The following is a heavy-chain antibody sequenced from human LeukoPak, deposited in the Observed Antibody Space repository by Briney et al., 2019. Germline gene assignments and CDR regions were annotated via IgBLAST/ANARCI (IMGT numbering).Heavy chain of an antibody. CDR1: GYTLTELS. J-gene: IGHJ4*02. CDR3: ASAPATPPYCGCDCSSSYFDY. Sequence: ASVKVSCKVSGYTLTELSMHWVRQAPGKGLEWMGGFDPEDGETIYAQKFQGRVTMTEDTSTDTAYMELSSLRSEDTAVYYCASAPATPPYCGCDCSSSYFDYWGQGTLVTVSS. V-gene: IGHV1-24*01. CDR2: FDPEDGET. D-gene: IGHD2-21*01.